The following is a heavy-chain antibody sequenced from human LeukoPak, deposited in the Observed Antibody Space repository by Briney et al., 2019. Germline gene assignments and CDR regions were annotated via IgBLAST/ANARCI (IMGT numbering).Heavy chain of an antibody. D-gene: IGHD5-18*01. J-gene: IGHJ3*02. CDR1: GFTFSSSA. CDR3: ARDRGWIQHDI. V-gene: IGHV3-23*01. Sequence: AGGSLRLSCAASGFTFSSSAMSWVRQAPGKGLEWVSAISNNGGYTYYADSVQGRFTISRDNAKNSLFLQMNSLRAEDTAVYYCARDRGWIQHDIWGQGTMVTVSS. CDR2: ISNNGGYT.